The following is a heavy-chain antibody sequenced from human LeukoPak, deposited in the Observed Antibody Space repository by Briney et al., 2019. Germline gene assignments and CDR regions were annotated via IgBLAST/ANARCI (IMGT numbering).Heavy chain of an antibody. CDR3: ARGGAVAGDAFDI. CDR2: IYYSGST. Sequence: SETLSLTCTVSGGSISSSSYYWGWIRQPPGKGLEWIGSIYYSGSTYYNPSLKSRVTISVDTSKNQFSLKLSSVTAADTAVYYCARGGAVAGDAFDIWGQGTMVTVSS. D-gene: IGHD6-19*01. V-gene: IGHV4-39*07. J-gene: IGHJ3*02. CDR1: GGSISSSSYY.